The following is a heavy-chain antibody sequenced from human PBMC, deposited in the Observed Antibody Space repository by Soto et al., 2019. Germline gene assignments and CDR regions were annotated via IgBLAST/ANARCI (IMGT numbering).Heavy chain of an antibody. V-gene: IGHV6-1*01. D-gene: IGHD2-2*02. Sequence: SQTLSLTCVISGDSVSSNSAAWNWIRQSPSRGLEWLGRTYYRSKWYNDYAVSVKSRITINPDTSKNQFSLQLNSVTPEDTAVYYCARDPLSYCSSTSCYTRGWFDPWGQGTLVTVSS. CDR2: TYYRSKWYN. CDR1: GDSVSSNSAA. CDR3: ARDPLSYCSSTSCYTRGWFDP. J-gene: IGHJ5*02.